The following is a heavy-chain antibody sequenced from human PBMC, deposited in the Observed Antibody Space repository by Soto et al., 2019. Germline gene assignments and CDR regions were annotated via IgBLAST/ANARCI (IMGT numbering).Heavy chain of an antibody. Sequence: PSETLPLTVSVSDGSISSGDYYGSCIRQPPGKGLEWIGYIYYSGSTFYNPSLKNRVTISLDTSKNQFSLQMNSVTPDDTAVYYCERGLRVVAVAGNWFDPWGQGTLVPVYS. J-gene: IGHJ5*02. D-gene: IGHD6-19*01. CDR1: DGSISSGDYY. V-gene: IGHV4-30-4*01. CDR2: IYYSGST. CDR3: ERGLRVVAVAGNWFDP.